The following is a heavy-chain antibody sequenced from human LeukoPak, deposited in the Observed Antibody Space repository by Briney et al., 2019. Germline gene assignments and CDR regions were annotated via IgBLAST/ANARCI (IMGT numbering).Heavy chain of an antibody. CDR3: AKEAQGCSITSCYFDS. Sequence: GGSLRLSCAASGFTFSSYAMHWVRQAPGKGLEWVAVISYDGSNKYYADSVKGRFTISRDNSKNTLYLQMNSPRAEDTAVYYCAKEAQGCSITSCYFDSWGQGNLVTVSS. V-gene: IGHV3-30-3*01. CDR2: ISYDGSNK. D-gene: IGHD2-2*01. J-gene: IGHJ4*02. CDR1: GFTFSSYA.